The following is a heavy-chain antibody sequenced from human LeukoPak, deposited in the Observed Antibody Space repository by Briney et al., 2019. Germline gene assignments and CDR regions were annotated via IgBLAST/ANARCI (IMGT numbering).Heavy chain of an antibody. D-gene: IGHD6-13*01. CDR1: GFTFSSYA. V-gene: IGHV3-30*04. Sequence: GSLRLSCAASGFTFSSYAMHWVRQAPGKGLEWVAVISYDGSNKYYADSVKGRFTISRDNSKNTLYLQMNSLRAEDTAVYYCAKEQSSSSWYYFDYWGQGTQVTVSS. CDR3: AKEQSSSSWYYFDY. J-gene: IGHJ4*02. CDR2: ISYDGSNK.